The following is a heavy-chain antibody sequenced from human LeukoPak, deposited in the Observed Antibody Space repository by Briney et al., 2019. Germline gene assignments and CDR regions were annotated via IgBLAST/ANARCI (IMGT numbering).Heavy chain of an antibody. CDR3: AILTDY. J-gene: IGHJ4*02. CDR1: GFTFSSYG. CDR2: ISYDGSNK. V-gene: IGHV3-30*03. D-gene: IGHD2-15*01. Sequence: GRSLRLSCAASGFTFSSYGMHWVRQAPGKGLEWVAVISYDGSNKYYADSVKGRFTISRDNSKNTLYLQMNSLRAEDTAVYYCAILTDYWGQGTLVTASS.